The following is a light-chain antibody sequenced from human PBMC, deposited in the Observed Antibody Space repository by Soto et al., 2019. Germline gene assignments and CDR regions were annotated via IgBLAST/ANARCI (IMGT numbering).Light chain of an antibody. Sequence: EVLMTQSPATLSLSPGERVTLSCRASENIRTFVDWYQQKPGQAPRLLLYGASNMATGIPARFSGSGSGTEFKLTISNLEPQAFAVYYCHQQRHWSHWTFGQGTRVEIQ. J-gene: IGKJ1*01. V-gene: IGKV3-11*01. CDR2: GAS. CDR1: ENIRTF. CDR3: HQQRHWSHWT.